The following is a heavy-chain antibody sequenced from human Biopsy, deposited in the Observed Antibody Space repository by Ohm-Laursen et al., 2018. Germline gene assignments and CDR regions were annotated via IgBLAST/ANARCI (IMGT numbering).Heavy chain of an antibody. CDR1: GFTFGEHP. CDR2: FNSDGTDT. Sequence: SLRLSCAASGFTFGEHPMTWVRQAPGKGLEWVSRFNSDGTDTAYADSVKGRFTISRDNAKNTLYLQMNSLRVEDTAVYYCAKAGRGYIDYRGQGTLVIVSS. V-gene: IGHV3-74*01. CDR3: AKAGRGYIDY. D-gene: IGHD1-1*01. J-gene: IGHJ4*02.